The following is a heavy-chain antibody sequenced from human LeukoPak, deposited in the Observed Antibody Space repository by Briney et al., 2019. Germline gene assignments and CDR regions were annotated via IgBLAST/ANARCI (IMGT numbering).Heavy chain of an antibody. J-gene: IGHJ1*01. D-gene: IGHD3-10*01. CDR1: GFTFSSYA. CDR3: ARTGGDAEYFQH. V-gene: IGHV3-64*01. CDR2: ISSNGGST. Sequence: PGGSLRLSCAASGFTFSSYAMHWVRQAPGKGLEYVSAISSNGGSTYYANSVKGRFTISRDNSKNTLYLQMGSLRAEDTAVYYCARTGGDAEYFQHWGQGTLVTVSS.